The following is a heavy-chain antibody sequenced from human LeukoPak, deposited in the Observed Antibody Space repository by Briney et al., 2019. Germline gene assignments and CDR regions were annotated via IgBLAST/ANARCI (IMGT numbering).Heavy chain of an antibody. Sequence: ASVKVSCKASGYTFTIYGISGVRQAPGQGREWMGWISAYNGNTNYAQKLQGRVTMTTDTSTSTAYMELRSLRSDDTAVYYCARCFLLPPSHNPDAFDIWGQGTMVTVSS. D-gene: IGHD1-1*01. CDR3: ARCFLLPPSHNPDAFDI. CDR1: GYTFTIYG. J-gene: IGHJ3*02. V-gene: IGHV1-18*01. CDR2: ISAYNGNT.